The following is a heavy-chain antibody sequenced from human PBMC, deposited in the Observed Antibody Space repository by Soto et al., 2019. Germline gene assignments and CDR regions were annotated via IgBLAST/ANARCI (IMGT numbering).Heavy chain of an antibody. V-gene: IGHV3-23*01. CDR3: ANVVG. CDR2: SSGTGANA. J-gene: IGHJ4*02. D-gene: IGHD2-2*01. Sequence: EVQLLESGGDLVQPGGSLRLSCAGSGFALLSFAMNWVRQAPGKGLEWVAASSGTGANAYYTDSVRGRFTVSRDNSKNMVFLEMNSVRVEDTAVYYCANVVGWGQGTVVPVSS. CDR1: GFALLSFA.